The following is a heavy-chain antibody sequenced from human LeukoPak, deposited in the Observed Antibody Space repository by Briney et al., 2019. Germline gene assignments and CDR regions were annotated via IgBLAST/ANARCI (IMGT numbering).Heavy chain of an antibody. D-gene: IGHD4-23*01. CDR2: IYYSGST. CDR3: ARSTDYGGLYYFDY. V-gene: IGHV4-59*01. Sequence: SETLSLTCTVSGGSISSYYWSWIRQPPGKGLEWIGYIYYSGSTNYNPSLKSRVTISVDTSKNQFSLKLSSVTAADTAVYYCARSTDYGGLYYFDYWGQGTLVTVSS. CDR1: GGSISSYY. J-gene: IGHJ4*02.